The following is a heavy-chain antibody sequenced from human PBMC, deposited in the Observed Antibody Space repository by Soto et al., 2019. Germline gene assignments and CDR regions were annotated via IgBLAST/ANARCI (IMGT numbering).Heavy chain of an antibody. CDR2: IYYSGST. J-gene: IGHJ5*02. D-gene: IGHD5-12*01. V-gene: IGHV4-31*03. CDR1: GGSISSGGYY. CDR3: ARAYSGYAQP. Sequence: SETLSLTCTVSGGSISSGGYYWSWIRQHPGKGLEWIGYIYYSGSTYYNPSLKSRVTISVDTSKNQFSLKLSSVTAADTAVYYCARAYSGYAQPWGQGTLVTVSS.